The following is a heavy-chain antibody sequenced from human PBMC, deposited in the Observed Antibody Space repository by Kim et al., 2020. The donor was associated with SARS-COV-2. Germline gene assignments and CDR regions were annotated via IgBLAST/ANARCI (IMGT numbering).Heavy chain of an antibody. CDR2: IYSGGST. J-gene: IGHJ5*02. D-gene: IGHD6-13*01. Sequence: GGSLRLSCAASGFTVSSNYMSWVRQAPGKGLEWVSVIYSGGSTYYADSVKGRFTISRHNSKNTLYLQMNSLRAEDTAVYYCARAYSSSWSNWFDPWGQGTLVTVSS. CDR3: ARAYSSSWSNWFDP. CDR1: GFTVSSNY. V-gene: IGHV3-53*04.